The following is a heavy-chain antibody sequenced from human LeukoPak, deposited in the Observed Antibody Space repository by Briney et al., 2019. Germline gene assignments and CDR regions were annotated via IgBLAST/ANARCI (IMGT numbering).Heavy chain of an antibody. CDR1: GGSISSYY. V-gene: IGHV4-59*08. Sequence: PSETLSLTCTVSGGSISSYYWSWIRQPPGKGLEWIGNIYYSGSTNYNPSLKSRVTISVDTSKNQFSMKLSSVTAADTAVYYCARRIYGSGRPYYYYYMDVWGKGTTVTVSS. CDR3: ARRIYGSGRPYYYYYMDV. J-gene: IGHJ6*03. D-gene: IGHD3-10*01. CDR2: IYYSGST.